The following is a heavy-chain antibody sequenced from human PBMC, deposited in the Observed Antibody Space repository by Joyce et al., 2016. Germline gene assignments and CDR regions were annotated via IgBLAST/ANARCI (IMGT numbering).Heavy chain of an antibody. Sequence: EVKLVESGGGLVQPGGSLRLSCAASGFTFTTHEMNWVRQAPVKWLEWISSISFSGRTIYSADSVKGRFTISRDNTQNSLYLQMNSLRAEDTAGYYCLSRFYDVLTGDSGQADNWGQGTLVTVSS. CDR3: LSRFYDVLTGDSGQADN. CDR2: ISFSGRTI. D-gene: IGHD3-9*01. J-gene: IGHJ4*02. V-gene: IGHV3-48*03. CDR1: GFTFTTHE.